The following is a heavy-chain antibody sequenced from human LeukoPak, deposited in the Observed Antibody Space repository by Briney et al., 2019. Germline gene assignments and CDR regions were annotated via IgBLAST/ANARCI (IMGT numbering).Heavy chain of an antibody. CDR2: INPSGDST. D-gene: IGHD1-26*01. CDR1: GYTFTGYY. J-gene: IGHJ4*02. CDR3: ARSGSYSPFDY. V-gene: IGHV1-46*01. Sequence: ASVKASCKASGYTFTGYYMHWVRQAPGQRLEWMAQINPSGDSTHYAQRFQGRVTMTRDTSTNTVYMEVSSLRSEDTAVYFCARSGSYSPFDYWGQGTLVTVSS.